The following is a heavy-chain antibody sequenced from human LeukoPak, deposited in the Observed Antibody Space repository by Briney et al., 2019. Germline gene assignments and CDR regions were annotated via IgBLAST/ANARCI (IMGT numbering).Heavy chain of an antibody. Sequence: PSETLSLTCTVSRGSINSYYWSWIRQPPGKGLEWIGYIYHSGSTYYNPSLKSRVTISVDRSKNQFSLKLSSVTAADTAVYYCARDRAYCSSTSCYKYYFDYWGQGTLVTVSS. V-gene: IGHV4-59*12. CDR2: IYHSGST. J-gene: IGHJ4*02. CDR1: RGSINSYY. CDR3: ARDRAYCSSTSCYKYYFDY. D-gene: IGHD2-2*02.